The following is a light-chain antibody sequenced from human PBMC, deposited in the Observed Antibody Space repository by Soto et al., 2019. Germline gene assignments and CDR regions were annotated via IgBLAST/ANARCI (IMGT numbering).Light chain of an antibody. CDR3: QQYGSLPPRT. V-gene: IGKV3-20*01. CDR2: GAS. CDR1: QSVSSSY. Sequence: EIVLTQSPGTLSLSPGERATLSCRASQSVSSSYLAWYQQKPGQAPRLLIYGASSRATGIPDRFSGSGSGTDFTLTISRLEAEDFAVYYCQQYGSLPPRTCGQGTKVEIK. J-gene: IGKJ1*01.